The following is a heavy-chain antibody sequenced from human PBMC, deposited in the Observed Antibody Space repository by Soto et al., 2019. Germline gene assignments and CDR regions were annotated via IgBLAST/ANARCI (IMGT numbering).Heavy chain of an antibody. CDR3: ARSRDSNYLYNWFDP. Sequence: ASVKVSCKASGYTFTSYDMHWVRQAPGQGLEWMGIINPSGGSTSYAQKFQGRVTMTRDTSTSTVYMELSSLRSEDTAVYYCARSRDSNYLYNWFDPWGQGTLVTVSS. D-gene: IGHD4-4*01. J-gene: IGHJ5*02. CDR1: GYTFTSYD. CDR2: INPSGGST. V-gene: IGHV1-46*03.